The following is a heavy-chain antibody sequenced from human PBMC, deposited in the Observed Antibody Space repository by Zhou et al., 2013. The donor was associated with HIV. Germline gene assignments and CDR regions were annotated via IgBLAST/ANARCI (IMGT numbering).Heavy chain of an antibody. CDR1: GFSFRAFS. D-gene: IGHD6-19*01. V-gene: IGHV3-21*03. CDR3: ARDEASPLVAGSEPFDY. Sequence: EVQLVESGGGLVKPGGSLRLSCAASGFSFRAFSMNWVRQTPGKGLEWVSSISSGSGHIFYADSVRGRFIISRDNARNSLYLHIDNLRAEDSGVYYCARDEASPLVAGSEPFDYWGQGTLVTVSS. CDR2: ISSGSGHI. J-gene: IGHJ4*02.